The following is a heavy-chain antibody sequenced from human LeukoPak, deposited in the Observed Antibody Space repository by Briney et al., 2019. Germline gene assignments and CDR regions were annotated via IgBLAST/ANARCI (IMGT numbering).Heavy chain of an antibody. D-gene: IGHD5-18*01. CDR2: ISNSGST. V-gene: IGHV4-59*01. Sequence: PSETLSLTCTVSGVSINTYYWSWIRQHPGKGLEWIGYISNSGSTNYNPSLKSRVTISVDTSKNQFSLKLSSVTAADTAVYYCAGQRGYSYKRGAFDIWGQGTMVTVSS. CDR3: AGQRGYSYKRGAFDI. CDR1: GVSINTYY. J-gene: IGHJ3*02.